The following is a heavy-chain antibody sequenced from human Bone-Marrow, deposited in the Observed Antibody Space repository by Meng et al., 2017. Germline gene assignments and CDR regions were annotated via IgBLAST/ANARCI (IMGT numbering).Heavy chain of an antibody. CDR1: GYTFTGYY. J-gene: IGHJ4*02. D-gene: IGHD3-22*01. CDR2: INPNSGGT. CDR3: ARDRAYYYDSSGYSRFLDY. V-gene: IGHV1-2*02. Sequence: ASVKVSCKASGYTFTGYYMHWVRQAPGQGLEWMGWINPNSGGTNYAQKFQGRVTMTRDTSISTAYMELSRLRSDDTAVYYCARDRAYYYDSSGYSRFLDYWGQGTLVTVS.